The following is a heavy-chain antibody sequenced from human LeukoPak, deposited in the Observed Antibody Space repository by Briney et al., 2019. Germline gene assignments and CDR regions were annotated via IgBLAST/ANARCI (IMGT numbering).Heavy chain of an antibody. CDR2: TSSSGGTT. CDR1: GFTFSNYA. V-gene: IGHV3-64*04. J-gene: IGHJ4*02. Sequence: PGGSLRLSCSASGFTFSNYAIHWVRQAPGKGLECVTATSSSGGTTYYADSVKGRFTISRDNSKNTLYLQMNSLRGEDTAVYYCASLNDGEFHFDYWGQGTLVTVSS. CDR3: ASLNDGEFHFDY. D-gene: IGHD3-10*01.